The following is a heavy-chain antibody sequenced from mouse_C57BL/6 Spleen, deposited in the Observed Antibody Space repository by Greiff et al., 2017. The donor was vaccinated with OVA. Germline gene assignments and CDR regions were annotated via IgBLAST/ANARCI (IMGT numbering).Heavy chain of an antibody. CDR3: SYYYGSSGVVYFDY. D-gene: IGHD1-1*01. J-gene: IGHJ2*01. CDR2: IDPANGNT. Sequence: EVQLQQSVAELVRPGASVKLSCTASGFNIKNTYMHWVKQRPEQGLEWIGRIDPANGNTKYAPKFQGKATITAHTSSNTAYLQLSSLTSEDTAIYYCSYYYGSSGVVYFDYWGQGTTLTVSS. CDR1: GFNIKNTY. V-gene: IGHV14-3*01.